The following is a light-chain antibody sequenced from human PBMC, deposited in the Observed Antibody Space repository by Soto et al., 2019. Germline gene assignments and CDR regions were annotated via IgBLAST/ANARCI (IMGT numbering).Light chain of an antibody. Sequence: QSVLPQSSSASASLGSSVKLTCTLSTGHSSYIIAWHQQQPGKAPRYLMKLEGSGSYNKGSGVPDRFSGSSSGADRYLTISKLQFEDEADYYCETWDSNTHVFGGGTKRTVL. CDR1: TGHSSYI. V-gene: IGLV4-60*02. CDR2: LEGSGSY. CDR3: ETWDSNTHV. J-gene: IGLJ3*02.